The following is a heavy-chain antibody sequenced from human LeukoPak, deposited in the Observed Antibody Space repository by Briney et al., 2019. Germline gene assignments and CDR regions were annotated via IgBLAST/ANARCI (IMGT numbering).Heavy chain of an antibody. V-gene: IGHV5-51*01. CDR1: GYSFTSCW. CDR3: ARRQPQLGNYGHYGLDL. J-gene: IGHJ3*01. Sequence: GESLKISCKGPGYSFTSCWIAWVRQMPGKGLEWMGIIHPSDSNTRYSPSFQGHVSISVDKSISTAYLQWSSLKASDTAIYYCARRQPQLGNYGHYGLDLWGQGTMVTVSS. CDR2: IHPSDSNT. D-gene: IGHD3-10*01.